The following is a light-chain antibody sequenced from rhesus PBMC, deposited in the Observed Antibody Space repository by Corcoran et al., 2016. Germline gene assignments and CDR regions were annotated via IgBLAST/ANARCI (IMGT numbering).Light chain of an antibody. V-gene: IGKV3-24*04. CDR3: QKYNDWPRT. CDR1: QSVGST. CDR2: YAA. J-gene: IGKJ1*01. Sequence: ETVMMQSPATLSLSPGERATLSCRASQSVGSTLAWYQQKPGQAPRLLIYYAASRATGIPDRFSGRWSGTESTLTIRSLEPEDVGVYYCQKYNDWPRTFGQGTKVEIK.